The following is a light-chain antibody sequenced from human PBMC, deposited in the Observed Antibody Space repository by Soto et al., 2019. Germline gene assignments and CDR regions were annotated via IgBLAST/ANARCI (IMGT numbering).Light chain of an antibody. CDR1: QGVRSN. CDR2: GAA. V-gene: IGKV3-15*01. J-gene: IGKJ1*01. CDR3: QQYHNWPA. Sequence: EIVMTQSPATLSVSPGERATLSCRASQGVRSNLVWYQQKPGQPPRLVIYGAATRATGIPARFSGSGSGTESTLTISSLQSEDFAVYYCQQYHNWPAFGQGTKVDIK.